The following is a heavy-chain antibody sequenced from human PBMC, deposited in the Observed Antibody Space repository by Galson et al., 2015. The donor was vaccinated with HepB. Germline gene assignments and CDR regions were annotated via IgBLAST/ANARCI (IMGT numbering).Heavy chain of an antibody. CDR2: ISWNSGSI. J-gene: IGHJ3*02. CDR1: GFTFDDYA. CDR3: AYVTTLRWLIRQDAFDI. D-gene: IGHD4-23*01. Sequence: SLRLSCAASGFTFDDYAMHWIRQAPGKGLEWVSGISWNSGSIGYADSVKGRFTISRDNAKNSLYLQMNSLRAEDTAVYYCAYVTTLRWLIRQDAFDIWGQGTMVTVSS. V-gene: IGHV3-9*01.